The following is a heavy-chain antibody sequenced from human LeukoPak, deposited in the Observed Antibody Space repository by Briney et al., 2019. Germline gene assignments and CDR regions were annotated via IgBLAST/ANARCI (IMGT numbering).Heavy chain of an antibody. J-gene: IGHJ4*02. V-gene: IGHV1-69-2*01. Sequence: AAVKVSCKTSGYTFIDSFIHWMPQAPGKGVEWMGLIDPEDGATEYTERFQGRVTITADRSTDTAYLELTSLRSDDTAVYFCAARMRFWGQGTRVTVSS. CDR1: GYTFIDSF. D-gene: IGHD2/OR15-2a*01. CDR2: IDPEDGAT. CDR3: AARMRF.